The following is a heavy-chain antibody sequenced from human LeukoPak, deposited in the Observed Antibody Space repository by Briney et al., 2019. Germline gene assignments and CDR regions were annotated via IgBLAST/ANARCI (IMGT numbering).Heavy chain of an antibody. CDR3: AKDIRGRATSLFNFDY. D-gene: IGHD2-2*01. V-gene: IGHV3-9*01. CDR1: GFTFDDYA. CDR2: ISWNSGSI. Sequence: GGSLRLSCAASGFTFDDYAMHWVRHAPGKGLEWVSGISWNSGSIGYADSAKGRFTISRDNAKNSLYLQMNSLRAEDTAFYYCAKDIRGRATSLFNFDYWGQGTLVAVSS. J-gene: IGHJ4*02.